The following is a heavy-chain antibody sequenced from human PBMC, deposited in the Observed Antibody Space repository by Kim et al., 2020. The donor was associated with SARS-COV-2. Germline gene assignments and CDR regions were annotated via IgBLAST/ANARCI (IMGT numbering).Heavy chain of an antibody. CDR3: AKVRGYNLSKGFDY. CDR1: GFTFSSYG. J-gene: IGHJ4*02. D-gene: IGHD3-10*01. CDR2: ISYDGSNK. V-gene: IGHV3-30*18. Sequence: GGSLRLSCAASGFTFSSYGMHWVRQAPGKGLEWVAVISYDGSNKYYADSVKGRFTISRDNSKNTLYLQMNSLRAEDTAVYYCAKVRGYNLSKGFDYWGQGTLVTVSS.